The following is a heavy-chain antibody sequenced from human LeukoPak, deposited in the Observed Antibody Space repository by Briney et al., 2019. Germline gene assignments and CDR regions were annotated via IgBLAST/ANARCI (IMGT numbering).Heavy chain of an antibody. CDR3: ARPIPGYYYYYMDI. CDR2: IYYSGST. CDR1: GGSISSSSYY. Sequence: SETLSLTCTVSGGSISSSSYYWGWIRQPPGKGLEWIGSIYYSGSTYYNPSLKSRVTISVDTSKNQFSLKLSSVTAADTAVYYCARPIPGYYYYYMDIWGKGTTVTVSS. D-gene: IGHD2-2*02. J-gene: IGHJ6*03. V-gene: IGHV4-39*01.